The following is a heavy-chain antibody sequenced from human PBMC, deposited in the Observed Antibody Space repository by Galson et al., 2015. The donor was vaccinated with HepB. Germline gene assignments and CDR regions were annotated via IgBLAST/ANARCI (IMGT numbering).Heavy chain of an antibody. J-gene: IGHJ6*03. CDR3: GRDARAPAATRGGYYYYYMDV. D-gene: IGHD2-2*01. V-gene: IGHV3-72*01. CDR2: SRNKANTYTT. Sequence: SLRLSCAASGFTFSDYSMDWVRQAPGKGPEWVGRSRNKANTYTTEYAASVRGRFTISRDDTKNSVYLQMNSLKTEDTAVYYCGRDARAPAATRGGYYYYYMDVWGKGTTVTVSS. CDR1: GFTFSDYS.